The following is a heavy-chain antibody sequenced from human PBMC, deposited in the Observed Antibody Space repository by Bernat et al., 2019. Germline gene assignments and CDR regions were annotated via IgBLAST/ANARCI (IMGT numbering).Heavy chain of an antibody. CDR1: GVNFRRYA. J-gene: IGHJ4*02. CDR3: AQDSDQSTSWCNPDY. CDR2: ISVRGTTT. V-gene: IGHV3-23*01. D-gene: IGHD6-13*01. Sequence: EVQLLESGGDFVQPGGSLRLSCAASGVNFRRYAMSWVRQAPGKGLEWVSGISVRGTTTYSADSVKGRFTISRDDSKNTLYLQMNSLRAEDTAIYFCAQDSDQSTSWCNPDYWGQGTLVTVSS.